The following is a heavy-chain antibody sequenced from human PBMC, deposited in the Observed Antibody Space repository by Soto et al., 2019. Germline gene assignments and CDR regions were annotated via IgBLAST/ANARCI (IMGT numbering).Heavy chain of an antibody. CDR1: GFTFSSYS. CDR3: ARDHYDSSGFYNIFFYYYGLDV. CDR2: ISSGRSYI. J-gene: IGHJ6*02. D-gene: IGHD3-22*01. Sequence: EAQLVESGGGLVKAGGSLRLSCSASGFTFSSYSMNWVRQAPGKGLEWVSSISSGRSYIYYADSVKGRFTISRDNAKNSLYLQMNSLRAEDTAVYYCARDHYDSSGFYNIFFYYYGLDVWGPGTTVTVS. V-gene: IGHV3-21*01.